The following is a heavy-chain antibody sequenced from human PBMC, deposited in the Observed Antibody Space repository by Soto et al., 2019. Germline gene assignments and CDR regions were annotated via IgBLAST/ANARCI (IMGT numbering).Heavy chain of an antibody. D-gene: IGHD1-26*01. V-gene: IGHV4-59*01. CDR3: ARDMPYAAGRLDGRGY. CDR1: GDSIYGSY. Sequence: SETLSLTCTVSGDSIYGSYWSWIRQPPGKTLEWIGYIYHSGTTTYNPSLKSRVSISVDTSKNQFSLRLTSVIAADTAVYYCARDMPYAAGRLDGRGYWGQGILVNGSS. J-gene: IGHJ4*02. CDR2: IYHSGTT.